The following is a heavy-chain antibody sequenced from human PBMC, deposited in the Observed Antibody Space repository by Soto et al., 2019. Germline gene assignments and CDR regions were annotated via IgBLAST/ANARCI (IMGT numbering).Heavy chain of an antibody. J-gene: IGHJ4*02. CDR2: IVVGSGNT. D-gene: IGHD4-17*01. V-gene: IGHV1-58*01. CDR3: AVIQMTTVTLFDY. Sequence: QMQLVQSGPEVKKPGTSVKVSCKASGFTFTSSAVQWVRQARGQRLEWIGWIVVGSGNTNYAQKFQERVTITGDMSTSTAYMELSSLRSEDTAVYYCAVIQMTTVTLFDYWGQGTLVTVSS. CDR1: GFTFTSSA.